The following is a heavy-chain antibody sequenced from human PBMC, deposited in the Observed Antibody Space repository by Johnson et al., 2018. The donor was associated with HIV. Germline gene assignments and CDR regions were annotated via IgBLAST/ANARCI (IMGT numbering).Heavy chain of an antibody. Sequence: QVLLVESGGGVVQPGGSLLLSCSASGFTFSSYGMHWVLQAPGKGLEWVAFIRYDGTNKYYADSITGRLPISRDNSKNTLYLQMSSLRPEDTAVYYCAKVGQWRERLEALDVWGKGTMVTVSS. V-gene: IGHV3-30*02. D-gene: IGHD6-19*01. J-gene: IGHJ3*01. CDR1: GFTFSSYG. CDR2: IRYDGTNK. CDR3: AKVGQWRERLEALDV.